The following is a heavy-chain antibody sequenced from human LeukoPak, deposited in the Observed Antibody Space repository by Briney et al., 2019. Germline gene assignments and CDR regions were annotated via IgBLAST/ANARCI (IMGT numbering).Heavy chain of an antibody. CDR1: GFTFSSYR. J-gene: IGHJ4*02. V-gene: IGHV3-15*01. CDR3: TTGDSSGYYDSDY. Sequence: PGGSLRLSCAASGFTFSSYRMNWVRQAPGKGLEWVGRIKSKTDGGTTDYAAPVKGRFTISRDDSKNTLYLQMNSLKTEDTAVYYCTTGDSSGYYDSDYWGQGTLVTVSS. CDR2: IKSKTDGGTT. D-gene: IGHD3-22*01.